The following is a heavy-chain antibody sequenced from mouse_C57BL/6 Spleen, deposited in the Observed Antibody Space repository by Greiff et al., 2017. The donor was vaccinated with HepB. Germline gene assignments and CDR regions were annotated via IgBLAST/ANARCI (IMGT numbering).Heavy chain of an antibody. Sequence: EVKLMESGGGLVKPGGSLKLSCAASGFTFSSYAMSWVRQTPEKRLEWVATISDGGSYTYYPDNVKGRFTISRDNAKNNLYLQMSHLKSEDTAMYYCARRELGVFAYWGQGTLVTVSA. D-gene: IGHD4-1*01. CDR2: ISDGGSYT. CDR3: ARRELGVFAY. V-gene: IGHV5-4*03. CDR1: GFTFSSYA. J-gene: IGHJ3*01.